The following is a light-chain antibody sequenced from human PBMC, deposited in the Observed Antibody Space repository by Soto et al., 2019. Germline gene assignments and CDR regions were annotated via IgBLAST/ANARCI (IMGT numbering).Light chain of an antibody. CDR2: DVS. Sequence: QSALTQPASVSGSPGQSITIPCTGTSSDVGGYTYVSWYQQHPGKAPKLSIYDVSSRPSGVSNRFSGSKSGNTASLTISGLPAEDEADYYCSSYTSSSTHVVFGGATKLTV. CDR3: SSYTSSSTHVV. CDR1: SSDVGGYTY. J-gene: IGLJ2*01. V-gene: IGLV2-14*03.